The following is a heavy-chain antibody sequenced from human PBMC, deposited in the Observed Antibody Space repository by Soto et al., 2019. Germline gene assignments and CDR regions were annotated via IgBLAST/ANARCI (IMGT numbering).Heavy chain of an antibody. CDR1: GFTFSSYG. J-gene: IGHJ4*02. V-gene: IGHV3-30*18. Sequence: GGSLRLSCAASGFTFSSYGMHWVRQAPGKGLEWVAVISYDGSNKYYADSVKGRFTISRDNSKNTLYLQMNSLRAEDTAVYYCAKDLGSSSLTSDYWGPGTLVTVSS. CDR2: ISYDGSNK. D-gene: IGHD6-6*01. CDR3: AKDLGSSSLTSDY.